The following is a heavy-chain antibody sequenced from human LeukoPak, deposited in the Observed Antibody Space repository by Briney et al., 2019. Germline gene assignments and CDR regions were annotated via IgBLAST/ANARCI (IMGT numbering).Heavy chain of an antibody. D-gene: IGHD2-2*01. CDR2: ISAYNGNT. V-gene: IGHV1-18*01. J-gene: IGHJ4*02. CDR1: GYTFTSYG. Sequence: GDSVKVSCKASGYTFTSYGISWVRQAPGQGLEWMGWISAYNGNTNYVQKLQGRVTMTTDTSTSTAYMELRSLRSDDTAVYYCARVVVVPAATDYFDYWGQGTLVTLPS. CDR3: ARVVVVPAATDYFDY.